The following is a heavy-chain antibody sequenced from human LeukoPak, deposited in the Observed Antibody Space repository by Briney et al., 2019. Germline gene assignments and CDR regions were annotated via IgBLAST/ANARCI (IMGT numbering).Heavy chain of an antibody. V-gene: IGHV4-61*01. D-gene: IGHD2-2*01. CDR1: GGSVSSGSYY. CDR2: IYYSGST. CDR3: ARGIVVVPAAIFALDI. J-gene: IGHJ3*02. Sequence: SETLSLTCTVSGGSVSSGSYYWSWIRQPPGKGLEWIGYIYYSGSTNYNPSLKSRVTISVDTSKNQFSLKLSSVTAADTAVYYCARGIVVVPAAIFALDIWGQGTMVTVSS.